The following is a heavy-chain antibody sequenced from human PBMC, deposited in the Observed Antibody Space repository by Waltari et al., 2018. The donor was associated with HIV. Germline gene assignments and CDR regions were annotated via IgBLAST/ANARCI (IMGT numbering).Heavy chain of an antibody. V-gene: IGHV3-30-3*01. D-gene: IGHD3-9*01. CDR1: GFTFMSYA. J-gene: IGHJ4*02. Sequence: QVQLVESGGGVVQPGRSLSLSCAVPGFTFMSYATLRGRQAPGKVLEWVAAITYNGAKEDYADSVRGRFTITRENSKTTLYLQMNSLRGEDTAVYYCAGGYYYSLLTGYLYPFDYWGQGTLVTVSS. CDR2: ITYNGAKE. CDR3: AGGYYYSLLTGYLYPFDY.